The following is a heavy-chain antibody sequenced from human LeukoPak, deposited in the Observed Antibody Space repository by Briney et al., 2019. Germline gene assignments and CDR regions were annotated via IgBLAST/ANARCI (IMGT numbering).Heavy chain of an antibody. V-gene: IGHV4-59*01. CDR1: RGSISGYS. Sequence: SETLSLTCTVSRGSISGYSWSWIRQSPGGGLEWIGYIYYSGDTAYNPSLRSRVTMSVDTSKNQFSLQLRSMTTADTAVYYCVRGPYGASISKWFDPWGQGTQVTVSP. D-gene: IGHD4/OR15-4a*01. J-gene: IGHJ5*02. CDR3: VRGPYGASISKWFDP. CDR2: IYYSGDT.